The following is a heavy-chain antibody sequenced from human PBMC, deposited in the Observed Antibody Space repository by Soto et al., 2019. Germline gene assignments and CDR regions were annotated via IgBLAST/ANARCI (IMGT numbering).Heavy chain of an antibody. D-gene: IGHD2-2*02. J-gene: IGHJ6*02. CDR3: ALTQKGRYCISTCCDRAYYYYGMDV. Sequence: QVQLVQSGAEVKKPGSSVKVSCKASGGTFSSYAISWVRQAPGQGLEWMGGIIPIFGTANYAQKFQGRVTITADESTSTAYMELSSLRSEDTAVYSCALTQKGRYCISTCCDRAYYYYGMDVWGQGTTVTVSS. CDR2: IIPIFGTA. CDR1: GGTFSSYA. V-gene: IGHV1-69*12.